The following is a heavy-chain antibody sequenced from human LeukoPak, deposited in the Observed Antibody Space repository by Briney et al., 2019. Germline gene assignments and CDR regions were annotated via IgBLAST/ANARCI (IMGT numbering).Heavy chain of an antibody. CDR2: ISSSGSTI. J-gene: IGHJ4*02. D-gene: IGHD1-26*01. Sequence: GGSLRLSCAASGFTFSSYGMHWVRQAPGKGLEWVSYISSSGSTIYYADSVKGRFTISRDNAKNSLYLQMNSLRAEDTAVYYCARDPPISIVGATQVETYWGQGTLVTVSS. CDR1: GFTFSSYG. V-gene: IGHV3-48*04. CDR3: ARDPPISIVGATQVETY.